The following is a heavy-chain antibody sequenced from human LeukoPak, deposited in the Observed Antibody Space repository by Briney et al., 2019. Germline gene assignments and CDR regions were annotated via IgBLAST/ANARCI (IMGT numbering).Heavy chain of an antibody. CDR3: YYYDSSGEGDY. CDR1: GGSINNYY. D-gene: IGHD3-22*01. J-gene: IGHJ4*02. V-gene: IGHV4-59*05. CDR2: IYYSGST. Sequence: PSETLSLTCSVSGGSINNYYWSWIRQPPGKGLEWIGSIYYSGSTYYNPSLKSRVTISVDTSKNQFSLKLSSVTAADTAVYYPYYYDSSGEGDYWGQGTLVTVSS.